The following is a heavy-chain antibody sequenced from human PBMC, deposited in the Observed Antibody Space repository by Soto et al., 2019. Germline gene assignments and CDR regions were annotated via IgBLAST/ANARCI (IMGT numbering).Heavy chain of an antibody. CDR3: ARGYYGSGSFCDY. D-gene: IGHD3-10*01. CDR2: ISYDGSNK. J-gene: IGHJ4*02. Sequence: QVQLVESGGGVVQPGRSLRLSCAASGFTFSSYAMHWVRQAPGKGLEWVAVISYDGSNKYYADSVKGRFTISRDNSKNTLYLQINSLRAEDTAVYYCARGYYGSGSFCDYWGQGTLVTVSS. CDR1: GFTFSSYA. V-gene: IGHV3-30-3*01.